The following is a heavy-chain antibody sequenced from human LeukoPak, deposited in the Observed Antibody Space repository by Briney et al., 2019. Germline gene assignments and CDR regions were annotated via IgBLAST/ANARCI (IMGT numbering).Heavy chain of an antibody. CDR1: GGSISSSNW. Sequence: SETLSLTCAVSGGSISSSNWWSWVRQPPGKGLGWFGEIYHRGSTNYNPSLKSRVTISVDKSKNQFSLKLSSVTAADTAVYYCARLGYSGYDVVYWGQGTLVTVSS. J-gene: IGHJ4*02. CDR3: ARLGYSGYDVVY. D-gene: IGHD5-12*01. V-gene: IGHV4-4*02. CDR2: IYHRGST.